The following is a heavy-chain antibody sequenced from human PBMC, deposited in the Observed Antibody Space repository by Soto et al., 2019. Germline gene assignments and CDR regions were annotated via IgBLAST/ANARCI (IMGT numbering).Heavy chain of an antibody. Sequence: QVQLQESGPGLVKPSETLSLTCTVSGGSISTYYWSWIRQPPGKGLEWIGYIYYSGSTNYNPSLKCRVTIAVETSMIQFHQLLSTVSAVDTAVYYWERGRGYSYGGSYGSRGMDVWGQGTTVTVSS. CDR3: ERGRGYSYGGSYGSRGMDV. CDR1: GGSISTYY. J-gene: IGHJ6*02. V-gene: IGHV4-59*01. D-gene: IGHD5-18*01. CDR2: IYYSGST.